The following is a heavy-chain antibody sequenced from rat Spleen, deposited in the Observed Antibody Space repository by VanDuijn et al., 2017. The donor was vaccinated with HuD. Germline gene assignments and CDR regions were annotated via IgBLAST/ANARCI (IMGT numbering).Heavy chain of an antibody. D-gene: IGHD1-10*01. V-gene: IGHV5-58*01. CDR2: ISPDGGST. J-gene: IGHJ2*01. CDR3: ARYYNYYFDY. Sequence: EVQLVETGGGLVQPGESLKLSCEASGFTFSSYWMYWIRQAPGEGLEWVSSISPDGGSTYYPDSVKGRFTISRNNAENTLYLQMDSLRSEDTATYYCARYYNYYFDYWGQGVMVTVSP. CDR1: GFTFSSYW.